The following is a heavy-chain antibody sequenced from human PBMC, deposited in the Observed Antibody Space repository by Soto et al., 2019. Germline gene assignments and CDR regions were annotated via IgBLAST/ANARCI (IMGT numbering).Heavy chain of an antibody. CDR1: GFTFSSYE. V-gene: IGHV3-48*03. Sequence: TGGSLRLSCAASGFTFSSYEMNWVRQAPGKGLEWVSYISSSGSTIYYADSVKGRFTISRDNAKNSLYLQMNSLRAEDTAVYYCASGYSYGRETDYWGQGTLVTVSS. J-gene: IGHJ4*02. CDR3: ASGYSYGRETDY. D-gene: IGHD5-18*01. CDR2: ISSSGSTI.